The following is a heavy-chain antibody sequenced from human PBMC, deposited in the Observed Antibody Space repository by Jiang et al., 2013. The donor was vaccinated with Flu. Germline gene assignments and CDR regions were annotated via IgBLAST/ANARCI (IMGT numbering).Heavy chain of an antibody. CDR3: ARGLNMVRGEPDY. J-gene: IGHJ4*02. Sequence: KPPRPCPSPALSLVAPSVVTTGAGSGSPRKGLEWIGYIYYSGSTNYNPSLKSRVTISVDTSKNQFSLKLSSVTAADTAVYYCARGLNMVRGEPDYWGQGTLVTVSS. V-gene: IGHV4-59*01. CDR2: IYYSGST. CDR1: VAPSVVTT. D-gene: IGHD3-10*01.